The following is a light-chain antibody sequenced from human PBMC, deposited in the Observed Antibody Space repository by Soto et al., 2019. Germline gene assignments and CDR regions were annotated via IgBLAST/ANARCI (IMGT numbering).Light chain of an antibody. CDR3: QQFHHSPWT. CDR2: DAS. Sequence: EIVMPQSPATLSLSPGERATLSCRASQSVSSNLAWYQHKPGQPPSLLIYDASTRATGIPARFSGRGSGTEFTLTISGLQSEEFAVYYCQQFHHSPWTFGQGTKVDIK. V-gene: IGKV3-15*01. J-gene: IGKJ1*01. CDR1: QSVSSN.